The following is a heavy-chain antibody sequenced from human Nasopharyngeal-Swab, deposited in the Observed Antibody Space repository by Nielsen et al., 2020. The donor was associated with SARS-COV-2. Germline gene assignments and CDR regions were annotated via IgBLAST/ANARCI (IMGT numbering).Heavy chain of an antibody. CDR1: GYIFTSYE. J-gene: IGHJ4*02. V-gene: IGHV1-3*01. Sequence: ASVKVSCKASGYIFTSYEIHWVRQAPGQRLEWMGWINAGNDNTRYSPKFQGRLTITRDTSASTAYMELSSLRSEDTAVYYCASSDPNYGDYSYYWGQGTLVTVSS. D-gene: IGHD4-17*01. CDR3: ASSDPNYGDYSYY. CDR2: INAGNDNT.